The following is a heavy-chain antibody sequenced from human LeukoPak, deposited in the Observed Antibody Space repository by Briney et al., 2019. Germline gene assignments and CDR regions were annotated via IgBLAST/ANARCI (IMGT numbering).Heavy chain of an antibody. Sequence: GGSLRLSCAASGFTFSDYYMSWIRQAPGKGLEWVSYISSSGSTIYYADSVKGRFTISRDNSKNTLYLQMNSLRAEDTAVYYCALPYDSSGYYYFPGYWGQGTLVTVSS. CDR1: GFTFSDYY. V-gene: IGHV3-11*01. D-gene: IGHD3-22*01. J-gene: IGHJ4*02. CDR2: ISSSGSTI. CDR3: ALPYDSSGYYYFPGY.